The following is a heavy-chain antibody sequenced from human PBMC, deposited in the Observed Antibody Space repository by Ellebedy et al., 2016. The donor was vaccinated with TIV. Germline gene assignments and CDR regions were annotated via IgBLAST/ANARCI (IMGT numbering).Heavy chain of an antibody. CDR1: GHLFTTYG. J-gene: IGHJ6*02. Sequence: ASVKVSCXASGHLFTTYGIHWVRQAPGQRPEWMGWINTGNGNTKYSQKLQGRVTITRDYMELSGLMSEDTAVYYCATREWQDPMDVWGQGTTVTVSS. D-gene: IGHD3-3*01. CDR2: INTGNGNT. CDR3: ATREWQDPMDV. V-gene: IGHV1-3*04.